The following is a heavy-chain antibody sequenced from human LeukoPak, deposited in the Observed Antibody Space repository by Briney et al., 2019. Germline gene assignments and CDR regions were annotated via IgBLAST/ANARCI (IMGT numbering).Heavy chain of an antibody. Sequence: PSETLSLTCTVSGGSISSGGYYWSWIRQHPGKGLEWIGYIYYSGSTYYNPSLKSRVTISVDTSKNQFSLKLSSVTAADTAVYYCARDLYGYSSGEDAFDMWGQGTMVTVSS. CDR1: GGSISSGGYY. V-gene: IGHV4-31*03. J-gene: IGHJ3*02. CDR3: ARDLYGYSSGEDAFDM. CDR2: IYYSGST. D-gene: IGHD6-19*01.